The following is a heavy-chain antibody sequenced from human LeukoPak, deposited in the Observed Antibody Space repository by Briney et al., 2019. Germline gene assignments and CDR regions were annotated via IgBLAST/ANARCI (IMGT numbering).Heavy chain of an antibody. D-gene: IGHD6-19*01. CDR2: IYYSGST. CDR3: AREPVAGHHLDY. V-gene: IGHV4-59*01. J-gene: IGHJ4*02. CDR1: GGSISSNY. Sequence: SETLSLTCTVSGGSISSNYWSWIRQPPGKGLEWIGYIYYSGSTNYNPSLKSRVTISVDTSKNQFSLKLSSVTAADTAVYYCAREPVAGHHLDYWGQGTLVTVSS.